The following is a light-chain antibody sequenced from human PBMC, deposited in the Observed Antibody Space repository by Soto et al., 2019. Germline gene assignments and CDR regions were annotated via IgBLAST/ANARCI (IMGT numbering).Light chain of an antibody. CDR2: QDI. CDR3: QAWDSNTVV. J-gene: IGLJ2*01. V-gene: IGLV3-1*01. Sequence: SYELTQPPSVSVSPGQTASITCSGHQLGDKFACWYQQKPGQSPVLVISQDIKRPSGIPDRFSGSNSGNTATLTISGTQAMDEADYYCQAWDSNTVVFGGGTKLTVL. CDR1: QLGDKF.